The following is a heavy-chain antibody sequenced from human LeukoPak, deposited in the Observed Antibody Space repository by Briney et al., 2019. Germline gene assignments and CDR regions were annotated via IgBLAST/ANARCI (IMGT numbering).Heavy chain of an antibody. D-gene: IGHD2/OR15-2a*01. CDR1: GGTFSSYA. J-gene: IGHJ4*02. V-gene: IGHV1-69*05. Sequence: SVKVSCKASGGTFSSYAISWLRQAPGQGLEWMGRIIPIFGTANYAQKFQGRVTITTDESTSTAYMELSSLRSKDTAVYYCARVRGTLGFDYWGQGTLVTVSS. CDR3: ARVRGTLGFDY. CDR2: IIPIFGTA.